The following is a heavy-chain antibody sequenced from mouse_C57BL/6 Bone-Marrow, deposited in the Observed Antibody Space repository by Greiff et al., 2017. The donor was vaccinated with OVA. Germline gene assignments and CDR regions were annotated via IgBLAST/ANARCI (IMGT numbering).Heavy chain of an antibody. CDR3: ARYHYGSSDPYYYAMDY. CDR1: GYTFTSYW. Sequence: VQLQQPGAELVRPGTSVKLSCKASGYTFTSYWMHWVKQRPGQGLEWIGVIDPSDSYTNYNQKFKGKATLTVDTSSSTAYMQLSSLTSEDSAVYYCARYHYGSSDPYYYAMDYWGQGTSVTVSS. CDR2: IDPSDSYT. D-gene: IGHD1-1*01. J-gene: IGHJ4*01. V-gene: IGHV1-59*01.